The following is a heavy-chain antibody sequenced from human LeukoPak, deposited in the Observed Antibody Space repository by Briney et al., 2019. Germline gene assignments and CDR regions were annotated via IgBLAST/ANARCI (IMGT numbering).Heavy chain of an antibody. J-gene: IGHJ4*02. Sequence: PSETLSLTCSVSGGSMSSYYWSWIRQSPGKGLEWIGYIYHSGSTDYNSSLKSRVTISEDTSKKQFSLKVSSVTAADTAVYYCARRGSGSRKPNFDYWGQGTLVTVSS. CDR1: GGSMSSYY. V-gene: IGHV4-59*01. CDR2: IYHSGST. CDR3: ARRGSGSRKPNFDY. D-gene: IGHD1-26*01.